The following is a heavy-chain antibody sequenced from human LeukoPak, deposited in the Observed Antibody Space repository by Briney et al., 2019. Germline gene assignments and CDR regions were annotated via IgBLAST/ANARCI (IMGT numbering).Heavy chain of an antibody. D-gene: IGHD3-10*01. Sequence: PSETLSLTCSVSGDSIISSSYYWGWIRQPQGKGLEWIGSIYYSGRTYYNPSLKSRVTISIDTSRSQFSLKLSSVTAADTAVYYCARLYSGTRPPDYWGQGTLVIVPP. V-gene: IGHV4-39*01. CDR1: GDSIISSSYY. J-gene: IGHJ4*02. CDR3: ARLYSGTRPPDY. CDR2: IYYSGRT.